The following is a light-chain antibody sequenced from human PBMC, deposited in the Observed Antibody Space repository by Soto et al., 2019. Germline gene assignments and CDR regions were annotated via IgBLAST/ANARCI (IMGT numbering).Light chain of an antibody. CDR2: GAS. CDR1: QSVSSN. V-gene: IGKV3-15*01. Sequence: EIVMTQSPATLSVSPGERATLSCRASQSVSSNLAWYQQKPGQAPRLLIYGASTRATGIPARFSGSGSGTELTLTISNLQSEDFAVYYCQQYNKWPQTFGQRNKVDIK. J-gene: IGKJ1*01. CDR3: QQYNKWPQT.